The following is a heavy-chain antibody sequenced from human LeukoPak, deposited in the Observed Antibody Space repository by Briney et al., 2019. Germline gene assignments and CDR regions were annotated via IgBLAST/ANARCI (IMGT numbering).Heavy chain of an antibody. D-gene: IGHD3-3*01. J-gene: IGHJ3*02. CDR3: AKNFFGVVKRGDAFDI. Sequence: GGSLRLSCAASGFTFSSYAMSWVRQAPGKGLEWVSAISGSGGSTYYADSVKGRFTISRDNSKNTLYLQMNSLRAEDTAVYYCAKNFFGVVKRGDAFDIWGQGTMVTVSS. V-gene: IGHV3-23*01. CDR1: GFTFSSYA. CDR2: ISGSGGST.